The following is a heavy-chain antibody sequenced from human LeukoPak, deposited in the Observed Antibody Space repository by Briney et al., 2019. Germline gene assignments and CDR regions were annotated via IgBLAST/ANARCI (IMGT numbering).Heavy chain of an antibody. D-gene: IGHD1-1*01. Sequence: GGSLRLSCAASGFTFSRIAMTWVRQAPGKGLEWVSTIRSNGDTAYNADSVRGRFAISRDNSKNALFLQMNSLSVEDTAIYYCAKGQELDDGDFDSWGQGTLVTVSS. V-gene: IGHV3-23*01. CDR3: AKGQELDDGDFDS. J-gene: IGHJ4*02. CDR2: IRSNGDTA. CDR1: GFTFSRIA.